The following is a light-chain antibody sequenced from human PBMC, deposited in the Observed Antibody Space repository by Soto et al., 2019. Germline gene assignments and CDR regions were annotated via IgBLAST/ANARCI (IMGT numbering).Light chain of an antibody. CDR2: DAS. CDR3: QQYNSYPIT. CDR1: QSISSW. V-gene: IGKV1-5*01. J-gene: IGKJ5*01. Sequence: DIQMTQSPSTLSASVGDRVTITFRASQSISSWLAWYQQKPGKAPKLLIYDASSLESGVPSRFSGSGSETEFTLTISGLQPGDSATYYCQQYNSYPITCGRGTRLEIK.